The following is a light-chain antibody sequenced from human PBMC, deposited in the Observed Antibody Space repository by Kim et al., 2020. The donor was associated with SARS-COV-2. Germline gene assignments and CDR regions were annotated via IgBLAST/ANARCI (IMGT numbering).Light chain of an antibody. J-gene: IGLJ1*01. V-gene: IGLV3-19*01. CDR1: SLRRFY. CDR3: NSRDVNGDQFV. Sequence: SSELTQDPAVSVTLGQTVRITCQGDSLRRFYASWYQQKPGQAPILVFYGYDNRPSGIPDRFSGSTSGNTASLTITGAQAEDEADYYCNSRDVNGDQFVFGTGTKVTVL. CDR2: GYD.